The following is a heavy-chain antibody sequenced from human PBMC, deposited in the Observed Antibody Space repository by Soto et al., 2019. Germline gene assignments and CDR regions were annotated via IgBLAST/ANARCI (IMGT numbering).Heavy chain of an antibody. CDR3: ARNDKGGPYYDFWSGYYGSFDY. J-gene: IGHJ4*02. D-gene: IGHD3-3*01. V-gene: IGHV3-7*01. Sequence: EVQLVESGGGLVLPGGSLRLSCAASGFTFSSYWMSWVGQAPGKGLEWVANIKQDGSEKYYVDSVKGRFTISRDNAKNSLYLQMNSLRAEDTAVYYCARNDKGGPYYDFWSGYYGSFDYWGQGTLVTVSS. CDR1: GFTFSSYW. CDR2: IKQDGSEK.